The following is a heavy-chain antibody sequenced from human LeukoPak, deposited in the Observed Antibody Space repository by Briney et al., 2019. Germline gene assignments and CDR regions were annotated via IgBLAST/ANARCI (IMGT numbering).Heavy chain of an antibody. CDR1: GYTFTAYR. CDR2: INPNSGGT. D-gene: IGHD3-10*01. Sequence: ASVKVSCKASGYTFTAYRVYWMRQAPGQGLEWMGWINPNSGGTNYAQKFQGRVTMTGDTSISTAYMELSRLRSDDTAVYYCARDRGNWFDPWGQGTLVTVSS. J-gene: IGHJ5*02. CDR3: ARDRGNWFDP. V-gene: IGHV1-2*02.